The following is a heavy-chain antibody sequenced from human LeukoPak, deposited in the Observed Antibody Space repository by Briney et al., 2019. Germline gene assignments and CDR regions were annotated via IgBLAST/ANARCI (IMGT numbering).Heavy chain of an antibody. V-gene: IGHV1-69*05. CDR2: IIPIFGTA. Sequence: SVKVSCKASGGTFSSYAISWVRQAPGQGLEWMGGIIPIFGTANYAQKFQGRVTITTDESTSTACMELSSLRSEDTAVYYCARTPLGLLDAFDIWGQGTMVTVSS. CDR3: ARTPLGLLDAFDI. J-gene: IGHJ3*02. D-gene: IGHD2-15*01. CDR1: GGTFSSYA.